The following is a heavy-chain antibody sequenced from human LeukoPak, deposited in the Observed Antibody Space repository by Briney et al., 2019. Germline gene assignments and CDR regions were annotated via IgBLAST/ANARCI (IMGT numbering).Heavy chain of an antibody. CDR3: ARRNYDFWSDYGLDV. Sequence: SETLSLTCTVSGASISSYYCNWIRQSPGKGLEWIGFIYYVGNTHYSPSLNSQVPISVDTSKNQISLRLSSVSAADTAIYYCARRNYDFWSDYGLDVWGQGSPVTV. CDR2: IYYVGNT. J-gene: IGHJ6*02. CDR1: GASISSYY. D-gene: IGHD3-3*01. V-gene: IGHV4-59*01.